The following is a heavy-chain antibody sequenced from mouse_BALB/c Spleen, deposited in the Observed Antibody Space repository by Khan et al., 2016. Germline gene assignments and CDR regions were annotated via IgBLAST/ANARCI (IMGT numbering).Heavy chain of an antibody. V-gene: IGHV1S135*01. D-gene: IGHD1-1*01. Sequence: VQLQQPGPELVKPGASVKVSCKASGYAFTSYNMYWVKQSHGKSLEWIGYIDPYNGGTSYNQKFKGKATLTVDKSSSTAYMHLNSLTSEDSAVYYCARYGITTVVAKGLDYWGQGTTLTVSS. CDR3: ARYGITTVVAKGLDY. J-gene: IGHJ2*01. CDR2: IDPYNGGT. CDR1: GYAFTSYN.